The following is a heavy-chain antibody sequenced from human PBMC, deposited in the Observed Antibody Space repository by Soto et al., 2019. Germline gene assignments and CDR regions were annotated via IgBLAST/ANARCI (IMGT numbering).Heavy chain of an antibody. Sequence: SETLSLTCAVYGGSFSGYCWSWIRQPPGKGLEWIGEINHSGSTNYNPSLKSRVTISVDTSKNQFSLKLSSVTAADTAVYYCARGAIVVVPAAILRRRNWFDPWGQGTLVTVSS. D-gene: IGHD2-2*01. J-gene: IGHJ5*02. CDR2: INHSGST. CDR1: GGSFSGYC. CDR3: ARGAIVVVPAAILRRRNWFDP. V-gene: IGHV4-34*01.